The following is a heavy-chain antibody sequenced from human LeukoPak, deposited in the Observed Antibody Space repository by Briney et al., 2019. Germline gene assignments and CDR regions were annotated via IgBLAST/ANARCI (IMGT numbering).Heavy chain of an antibody. Sequence: SETLSLTCTVSGGSISSSSYYWGWIRQPPGKGLEWIGSIYYSGSTYYNPSLKSRVTISVDTSKNQFSLKLSSVTAADTAVYYCAGQQTSYDYVWGSYKATAFDIWGQGTMVTVSS. J-gene: IGHJ3*02. CDR2: IYYSGST. CDR1: GGSISSSSYY. CDR3: AGQQTSYDYVWGSYKATAFDI. V-gene: IGHV4-39*01. D-gene: IGHD3-16*01.